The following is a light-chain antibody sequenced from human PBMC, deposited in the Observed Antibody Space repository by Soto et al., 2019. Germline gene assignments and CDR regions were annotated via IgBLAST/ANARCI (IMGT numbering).Light chain of an antibody. CDR2: GAS. J-gene: IGKJ5*01. V-gene: IGKV3-20*01. Sequence: EIVMTQSPATLSVSPGERATLSCRASQSVSSNLAWYQQKPGQAPRLLIYGASTRATGIPDRFSGSGSGTDFTLTISRLEPEDFAVYYCQQYGSSGITFGQGTLLEIK. CDR1: QSVSSN. CDR3: QQYGSSGIT.